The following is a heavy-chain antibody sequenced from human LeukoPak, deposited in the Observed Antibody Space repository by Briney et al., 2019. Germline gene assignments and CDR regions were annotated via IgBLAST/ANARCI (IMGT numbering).Heavy chain of an antibody. Sequence: GASVKVSCKASGGTFSSYAISWVRQAPGQGLEWMGGIIPIFGTANYAQKFQGRVTITTDESTSTAYMELSSLRSEDTAVYYCAREGSPSDFWSGYPNLHYFDYWGQGTLVTVSS. CDR3: AREGSPSDFWSGYPNLHYFDY. D-gene: IGHD3-3*01. CDR2: IIPIFGTA. CDR1: GGTFSSYA. V-gene: IGHV1-69*05. J-gene: IGHJ4*02.